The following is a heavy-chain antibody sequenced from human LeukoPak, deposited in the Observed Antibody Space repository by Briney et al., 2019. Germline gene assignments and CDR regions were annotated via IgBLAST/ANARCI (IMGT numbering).Heavy chain of an antibody. CDR1: GGSISTSNYY. Sequence: SETLSLTCTVSGGSISTSNYYWGWIRQPPGKGLEWIGNIFYSGTTYYSPSLKSRLTISADTSKNQFSLKLSSVTAADTAVYYCASGIAAASDAFDIWGQGTMVTVSS. CDR2: IFYSGTT. J-gene: IGHJ3*02. CDR3: ASGIAAASDAFDI. D-gene: IGHD6-13*01. V-gene: IGHV4-39*01.